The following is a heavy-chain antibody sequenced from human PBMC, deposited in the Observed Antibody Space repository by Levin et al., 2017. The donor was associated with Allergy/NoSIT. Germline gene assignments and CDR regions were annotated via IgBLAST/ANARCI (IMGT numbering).Heavy chain of an antibody. D-gene: IGHD2-8*01. Sequence: SETLSLTCTVSGGSISSSSYYWGWIRQPPGKGLEWIGSIYYSGSTYYNPSLKSRVTISVDTSKNQFSLKLSSVTAADTAVYYCARQEMHGSLYYYWGQGTLVTVSS. CDR2: IYYSGST. CDR1: GGSISSSSYY. J-gene: IGHJ4*02. V-gene: IGHV4-39*01. CDR3: ARQEMHGSLYYY.